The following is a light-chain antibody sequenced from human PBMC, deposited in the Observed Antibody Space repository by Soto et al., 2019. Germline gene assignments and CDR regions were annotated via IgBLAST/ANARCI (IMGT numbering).Light chain of an antibody. V-gene: IGKV3-11*01. J-gene: IGKJ1*01. CDR3: QQRYNWPPT. CDR1: QSVSTD. CDR2: DAS. Sequence: EIVMTQSPATLSVSPGEGATLSCRASQSVSTDLAWYRQKPGQAPRLLIYDASHRATGIPARFSGSGSGTDFTLTINSLEPEDFALYYCQQRYNWPPTFGQGTKVDIK.